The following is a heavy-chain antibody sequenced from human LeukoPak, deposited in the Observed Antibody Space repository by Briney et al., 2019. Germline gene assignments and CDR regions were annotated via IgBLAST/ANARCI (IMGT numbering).Heavy chain of an antibody. CDR2: IYSGGST. D-gene: IGHD2-15*01. V-gene: IGHV3-53*01. CDR3: AKDLSGTFDY. J-gene: IGHJ4*02. CDR1: GFTVSNNY. Sequence: PGGSLRLSCAVSGFTVSNNYMTWVRQAPGKGLEWVSVIYSGGSTYYADSVKGRFTISRDNSRNTLYLQMNSLKVEDTAVYYCAKDLSGTFDYWGQGTLVTVSS.